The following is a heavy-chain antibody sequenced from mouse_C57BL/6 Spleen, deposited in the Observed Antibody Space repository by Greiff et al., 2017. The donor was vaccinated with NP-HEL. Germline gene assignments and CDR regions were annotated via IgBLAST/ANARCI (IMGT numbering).Heavy chain of an antibody. D-gene: IGHD1-1*01. V-gene: IGHV1-42*01. J-gene: IGHJ2*01. Sequence: VQLQQSGPELVKPGASVKISCKASGYSFTGYYMNWVKQSPEKSLEWIGEINPSTGGTTYNQKFKAKATLTVDKSSSTAYMQLKSLTSEDSAVYYCSGGVGYFDYWDQGTTLTVSS. CDR2: INPSTGGT. CDR1: GYSFTGYY. CDR3: SGGVGYFDY.